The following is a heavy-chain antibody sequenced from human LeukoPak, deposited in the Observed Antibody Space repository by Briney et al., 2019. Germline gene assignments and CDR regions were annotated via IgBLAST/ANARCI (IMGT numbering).Heavy chain of an antibody. V-gene: IGHV4-4*07. Sequence: SETLSLTCTVSGGSISSYYWSWIRQPAGKGLEWIGRIYTSGSTNYNPSLKSRVTISVDTSKNQFSLKLSSVTAADTAVYYCARGALVMGYYYDSSGYSNINAFDIWGQGTMVTVSS. CDR2: IYTSGST. CDR1: GGSISSYY. J-gene: IGHJ3*02. CDR3: ARGALVMGYYYDSSGYSNINAFDI. D-gene: IGHD3-22*01.